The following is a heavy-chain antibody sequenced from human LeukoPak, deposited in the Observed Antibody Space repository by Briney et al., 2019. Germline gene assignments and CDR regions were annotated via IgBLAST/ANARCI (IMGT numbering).Heavy chain of an antibody. Sequence: PGGSLRLSCAASGFTFSSYWMSWVRQAPGKGLEWVANIKQDGSEKYYVDSVKGRFTISRDNAKNSLYLQMNSVRAEDTAMYFCAKDTAVILTAPFDSWGQGTLVTVSS. J-gene: IGHJ4*02. CDR1: GFTFSSYW. CDR2: IKQDGSEK. CDR3: AKDTAVILTAPFDS. V-gene: IGHV3-7*03. D-gene: IGHD2-21*01.